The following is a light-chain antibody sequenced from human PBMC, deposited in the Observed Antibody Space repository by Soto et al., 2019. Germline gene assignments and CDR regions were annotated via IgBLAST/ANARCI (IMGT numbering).Light chain of an antibody. V-gene: IGLV1-44*01. CDR1: SSNIGSNA. Sequence: QSVLTQPPSASGTPGQRVTISCSGSSSNIGSNAVNWYQQLPGTAPKLLIYSNNQRPSGVPDRFSGSKSGTSASLAISGLQSGDEAYYHCAAWDDSLNAVVFGGGTKVTVL. J-gene: IGLJ2*01. CDR2: SNN. CDR3: AAWDDSLNAVV.